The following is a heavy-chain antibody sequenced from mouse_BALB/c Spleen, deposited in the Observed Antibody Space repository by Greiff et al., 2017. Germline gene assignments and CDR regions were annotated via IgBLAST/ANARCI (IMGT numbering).Heavy chain of an antibody. J-gene: IGHJ2*01. V-gene: IGHV5-6-5*01. CDR1: GFTFSSYA. CDR2: ISSGGST. D-gene: IGHD1-1*01. Sequence: EVNVVESGGGLVKPGGSLKLSCAASGFTFSSYAMSWVRQTPEKRLEWVASISSGGSTYYPDSVKGRFTISRDNARNILYLQMSSLRSEDTAMYYCARGGVLRDYFDYWGQGTTLTVSS. CDR3: ARGGVLRDYFDY.